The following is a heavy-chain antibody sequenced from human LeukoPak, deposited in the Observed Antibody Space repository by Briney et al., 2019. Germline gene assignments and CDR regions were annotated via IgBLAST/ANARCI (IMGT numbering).Heavy chain of an antibody. CDR1: GHTFTSYD. V-gene: IGHV1-8*01. CDR3: ARVEGSGSYYDSSGYYYYGMDV. J-gene: IGHJ6*02. Sequence: ASVKVSCKASGHTFTSYDINWVRQATGQGLEWMGWMNPNSGNTGYAQKFQGRVTMTRNTSISTAYMELSSLRSEDTAVYYCARVEGSGSYYDSSGYYYYGMDVWGQGTTVTVSS. D-gene: IGHD3-22*01. CDR2: MNPNSGNT.